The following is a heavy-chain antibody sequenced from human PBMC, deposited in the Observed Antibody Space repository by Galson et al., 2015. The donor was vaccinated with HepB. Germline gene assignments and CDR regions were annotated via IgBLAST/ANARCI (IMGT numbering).Heavy chain of an antibody. CDR3: AHRRGIVVVPAARGKWFDP. V-gene: IGHV2-5*01. J-gene: IGHJ5*02. CDR2: IYWNDDK. Sequence: PALVKPTQTLTLTCTFSGFSLSTSGVGVGWIRQPPGKALEWLALIYWNDDKRYSPSLKSRLTITKDTSKNQVVLTMTNMDPVDTATYYCAHRRGIVVVPAARGKWFDPWGQGTLVTVSS. D-gene: IGHD2-2*01. CDR1: GFSLSTSGVG.